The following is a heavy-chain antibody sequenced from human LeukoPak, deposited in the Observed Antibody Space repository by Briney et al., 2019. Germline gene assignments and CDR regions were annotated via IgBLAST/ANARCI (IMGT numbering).Heavy chain of an antibody. CDR2: ITTSSSYI. Sequence: PGGSLRLSCAASGFTFSTYNMNWVRQAPGKGLEWVSSITTSSSYIYYADSVKGRFTISRDNAKNSLYLQMNSLRAEDTAVYYCAELGITMIGGVWGKGTTVTISS. CDR1: GFTFSTYN. V-gene: IGHV3-21*01. D-gene: IGHD3-10*02. CDR3: AELGITMIGGV. J-gene: IGHJ6*04.